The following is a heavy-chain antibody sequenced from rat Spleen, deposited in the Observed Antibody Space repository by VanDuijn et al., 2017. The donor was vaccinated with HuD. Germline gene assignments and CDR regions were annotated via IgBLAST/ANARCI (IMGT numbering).Heavy chain of an antibody. J-gene: IGHJ2*01. V-gene: IGHV5S23*01. D-gene: IGHD1-12*02. CDR2: INTGGGNP. CDR3: ARHPYDGTYYYGYFDY. Sequence: EVQLVESGGGLVQPGRSLKLSCVAPGFTFSNYDMAWVRQAPTKGLEWVASINTGGGNPYYRDSVKGRFTTSRDNAKGTLYLQMDSLRSEDTATYYCARHPYDGTYYYGYFDYWGQGVMVTVSS. CDR1: GFTFSNYD.